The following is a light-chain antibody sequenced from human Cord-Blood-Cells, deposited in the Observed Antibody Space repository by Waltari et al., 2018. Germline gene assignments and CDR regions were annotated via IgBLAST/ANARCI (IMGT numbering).Light chain of an antibody. Sequence: AIRMTQSPSSLSASTGDRVTITWRASQGISSYLAWYQQKPGKAPKLLIYAASTLQSGVPSRFSGRGTGTDFTLTISCLQSGDFATYCCQQYYSYPFTFGPGTKVDIK. J-gene: IGKJ3*01. CDR2: AAS. V-gene: IGKV1-8*01. CDR1: QGISSY. CDR3: QQYYSYPFT.